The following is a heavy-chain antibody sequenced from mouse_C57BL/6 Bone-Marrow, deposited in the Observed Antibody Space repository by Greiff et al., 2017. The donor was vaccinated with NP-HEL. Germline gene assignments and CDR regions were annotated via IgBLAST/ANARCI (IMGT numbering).Heavy chain of an antibody. V-gene: IGHV1-47*01. Sequence: VKLVESGAELVKPGASVKMSCKASGYTFTTYPIEWVKQNHGKSLEWIGNFHPYNDDTEYNEKFKNKATLTVEKSSSTVYLELSRLTSDDSSVYYCARRGNYWYYFDYGGQGTTLTVSS. CDR1: GYTFTTYP. CDR3: ARRGNYWYYFDY. D-gene: IGHD2-1*01. CDR2: FHPYNDDT. J-gene: IGHJ2*01.